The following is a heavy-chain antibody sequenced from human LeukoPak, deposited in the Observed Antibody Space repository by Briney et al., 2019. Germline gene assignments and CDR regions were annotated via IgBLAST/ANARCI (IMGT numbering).Heavy chain of an antibody. V-gene: IGHV4-38-2*02. D-gene: IGHD2-2*01. Sequence: GSLRLSCAASGFTVSSNYMSWVRQAPGKGLEWIGSIYHSGSTYYNPSLKSRVTISVDTSKNQFSLKLSSVTAADTAVYYCARDGVLVPAAIYWFDPWGQGTLVTVSS. CDR2: IYHSGST. J-gene: IGHJ5*02. CDR1: GFTVSSNY. CDR3: ARDGVLVPAAIYWFDP.